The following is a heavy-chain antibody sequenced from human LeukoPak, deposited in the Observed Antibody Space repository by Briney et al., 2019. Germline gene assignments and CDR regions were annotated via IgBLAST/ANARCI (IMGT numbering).Heavy chain of an antibody. D-gene: IGHD3-9*01. CDR1: GYSFTSYW. CDR3: ARRNDNYYYGMDV. Sequence: GESLKISCKGSGYSFTSYWIGWVRQMPGKGLEWMGIIYPGDSDTRYSPSFQGQVTISADRSISTAYLQWSSLKASDTAMYYCARRNDNYYYGMDVWGQGTTVTVSS. J-gene: IGHJ6*02. CDR2: IYPGDSDT. V-gene: IGHV5-51*01.